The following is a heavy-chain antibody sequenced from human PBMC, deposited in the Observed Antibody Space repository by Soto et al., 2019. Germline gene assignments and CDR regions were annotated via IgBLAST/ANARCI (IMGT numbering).Heavy chain of an antibody. V-gene: IGHV1-18*01. CDR3: ARTEGISTRGDY. J-gene: IGHJ4*02. D-gene: IGHD2-8*01. CDR2: ISTYNGDT. Sequence: QVQLVQSGAEVKKPGASVRVSCKASGYSFTTYGVTWVRQAPGQGLEWMGWISTYNGDTRVAQQLQGRVTLTTDTSTNAAHMELRSLRSDDTAIYYCARTEGISTRGDYWGQGTLVTVSS. CDR1: GYSFTTYG.